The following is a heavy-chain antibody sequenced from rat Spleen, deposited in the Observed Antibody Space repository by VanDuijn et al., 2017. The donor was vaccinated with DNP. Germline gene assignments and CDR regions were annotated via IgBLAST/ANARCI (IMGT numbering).Heavy chain of an antibody. D-gene: IGHD1-11*01. CDR2: ISSGENT. J-gene: IGHJ4*01. CDR3: ASTLVNYDTYGYYAMDA. CDR1: GFSLTSYG. Sequence: QVQLKESGPGLVQSSQTLSLTCTVSGFSLTSYGVSWVRQPPGKGLEWIAAISSGENTYYNPALKSRLSISKDTSKSQVFLKLNSLQTEDTATYYCASTLVNYDTYGYYAMDAWGQGTSVTVSS. V-gene: IGHV2S8*01.